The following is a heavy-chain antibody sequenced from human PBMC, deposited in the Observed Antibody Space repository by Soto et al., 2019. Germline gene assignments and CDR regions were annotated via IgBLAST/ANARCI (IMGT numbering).Heavy chain of an antibody. J-gene: IGHJ4*01. Sequence: GGSLRLSCAASGFTFSNYAISWVRQGPGEGLEWVSTTIGSGGSTYYTDSVKGRFTVSRDNSRNTLYMEMNSLRAEDTAVYHCAKEAQSGFHYFDYWGPGALVTVSS. CDR2: TIGSGGST. D-gene: IGHD3-22*01. V-gene: IGHV3-23*01. CDR1: GFTFSNYA. CDR3: AKEAQSGFHYFDY.